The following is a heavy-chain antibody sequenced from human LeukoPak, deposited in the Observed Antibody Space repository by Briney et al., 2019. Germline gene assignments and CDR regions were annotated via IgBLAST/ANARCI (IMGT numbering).Heavy chain of an antibody. CDR2: IKHDGSEK. CDR1: GFIFTNYF. V-gene: IGHV3-7*01. J-gene: IGHJ4*02. CDR3: ARDRTSIAAAGSFDY. Sequence: GGSLRLSCAASGFIFTNYFMSWVRQAPGKGLEWVASIKHDGSEKYYVDSVRGRFTISRDNSKNTLYLQMNSLRAEDTAVYYCARDRTSIAAAGSFDYWGQGTLVTVSS. D-gene: IGHD6-13*01.